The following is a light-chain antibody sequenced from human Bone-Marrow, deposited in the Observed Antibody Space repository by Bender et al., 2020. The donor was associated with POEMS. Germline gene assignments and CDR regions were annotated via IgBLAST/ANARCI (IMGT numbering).Light chain of an antibody. Sequence: QSALTQPASMSGSPGQSITISCTGTSSDVGSYNLVSWYQQHPGRAPKLIIYDVTKRPSGVPDRFSGSKSGNTASLTISGLQAEDEADYFCCSYAGSHTLYVFGTETKVTVL. CDR3: CSYAGSHTLYV. CDR2: DVT. CDR1: SSDVGSYNL. V-gene: IGLV2-23*02. J-gene: IGLJ1*01.